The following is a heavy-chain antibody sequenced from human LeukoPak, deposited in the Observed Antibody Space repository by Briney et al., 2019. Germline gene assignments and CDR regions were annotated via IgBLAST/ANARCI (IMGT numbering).Heavy chain of an antibody. Sequence: PGGSLRLSCAASGFTVSSNYMSWVRQAPGKGLEWVSVIYSGGSTYYADSVKGRFTISRDNSKNTLYLQMNSLRAEDTAVYYCAKGGIVVVPAAKPSDYWGQGTLVTVSS. V-gene: IGHV3-53*01. CDR2: IYSGGST. CDR1: GFTVSSNY. D-gene: IGHD2-2*01. CDR3: AKGGIVVVPAAKPSDY. J-gene: IGHJ4*02.